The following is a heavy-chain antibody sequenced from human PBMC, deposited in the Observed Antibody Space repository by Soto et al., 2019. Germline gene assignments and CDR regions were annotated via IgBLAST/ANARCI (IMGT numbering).Heavy chain of an antibody. J-gene: IGHJ6*03. CDR2: IYPGDSDT. V-gene: IGHV5-51*01. Sequence: SGESLKISCKGSGYSFTSYWIGWVRQMPGKGLEWMGIIYPGDSDTRYSPSFQGQVTISADKSISTAYLQWSSLKASDTAMYYCARHSRRPSIAEVDYYYYMDVWGKGTTVTVSS. CDR3: ARHSRRPSIAEVDYYYYMDV. D-gene: IGHD6-6*01. CDR1: GYSFTSYW.